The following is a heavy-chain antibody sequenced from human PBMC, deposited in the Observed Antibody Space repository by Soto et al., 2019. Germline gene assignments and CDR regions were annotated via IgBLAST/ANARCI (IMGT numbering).Heavy chain of an antibody. CDR1: GFTFSSYA. J-gene: IGHJ6*03. Sequence: GSLRLSCAASGFTFSSYAMHWVRQAPGKGLEWVAVISYDGSNKYYADSVKGRFTISRDNSKNSLYLQMNSLRAEDTAVYYCARDQVSSGWYRYYMDVWGKGTTVTVSS. CDR3: ARDQVSSGWYRYYMDV. V-gene: IGHV3-30-3*01. CDR2: ISYDGSNK. D-gene: IGHD6-19*01.